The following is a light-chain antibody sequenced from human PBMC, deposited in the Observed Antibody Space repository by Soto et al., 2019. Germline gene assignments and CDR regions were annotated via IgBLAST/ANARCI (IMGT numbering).Light chain of an antibody. CDR3: QQYADWPTT. CDR2: GAS. V-gene: IGKV3-15*01. J-gene: IGKJ1*01. CDR1: QSVGAT. Sequence: EIVIKQSPVALSVFPWVRPTLSRRARQSVGATVAWYHQRPGQAPRLLISGASTRATGVPARVSASDSGTAFTPTIAILRSDDVGVYYCQQYADWPTTFGRGTKV.